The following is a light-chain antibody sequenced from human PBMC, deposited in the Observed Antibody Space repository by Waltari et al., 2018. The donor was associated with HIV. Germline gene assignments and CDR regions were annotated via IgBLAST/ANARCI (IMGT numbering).Light chain of an antibody. CDR1: QSVSTW. J-gene: IGKJ2*01. CDR3: QQYHTYLT. Sequence: DIQMTPPPSTLSASIGDRVTITCRASQSVSTWLAWYQRKPGKAPKLLIYQASSLQKGVPSRFSGSGSGTQFTLTISSLQPDDFATYYCQQYHTYLTFGQGTDLE. V-gene: IGKV1-5*03. CDR2: QAS.